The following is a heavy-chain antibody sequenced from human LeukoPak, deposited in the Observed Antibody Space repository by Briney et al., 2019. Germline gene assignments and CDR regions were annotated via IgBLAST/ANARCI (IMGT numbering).Heavy chain of an antibody. CDR2: IYYSGST. CDR1: GGSISSYY. D-gene: IGHD6-19*01. Sequence: SETLSLTCTVSGGSISSYYWSWIRQPPGKGLEWIGYIYYSGSTNYNPSLKSRVTISVDTSKNQFSLKLSSVTAADTAVYYCARGAAVAGTLEIWGQGTLVTVSS. CDR3: ARGAAVAGTLEI. V-gene: IGHV4-59*01. J-gene: IGHJ4*02.